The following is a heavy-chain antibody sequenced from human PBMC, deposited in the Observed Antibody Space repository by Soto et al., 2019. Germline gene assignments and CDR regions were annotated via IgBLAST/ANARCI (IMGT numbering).Heavy chain of an antibody. J-gene: IGHJ6*02. V-gene: IGHV4-30-4*02. D-gene: IGHD2-8*02. CDR1: GGSISSGDYY. CDR2: IYYSGST. CDR3: ARDRDVVLVPPPTYDYYYYGMDV. Sequence: PSETLSLTCTVSGGSISSGDYYWSWIRQPPGKGLEWIGYIYYSGSTYYNPSLKSRVTISVDTSKNQFSLKLRSLRSDDTAVYYCARDRDVVLVPPPTYDYYYYGMDVWGQGTTVTVSS.